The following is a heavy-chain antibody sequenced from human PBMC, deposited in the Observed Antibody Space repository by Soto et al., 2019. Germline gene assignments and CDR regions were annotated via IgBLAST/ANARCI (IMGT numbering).Heavy chain of an antibody. V-gene: IGHV1-69*13. J-gene: IGHJ6*03. D-gene: IGHD6-13*01. CDR2: IIPIFGTA. CDR1: GGTFSSYA. Sequence: ASVKVSCKASGGTFSSYAISWVRQAPGQGLEWMGGIIPIFGTANYAQKFQGRVTITADESTSTAYMELSSLRSEDTAVYYCASTSPAYSSPNYYYYYMDVWGKGTTVTVSS. CDR3: ASTSPAYSSPNYYYYYMDV.